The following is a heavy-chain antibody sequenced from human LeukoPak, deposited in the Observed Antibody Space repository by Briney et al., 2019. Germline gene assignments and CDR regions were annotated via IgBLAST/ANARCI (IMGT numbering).Heavy chain of an antibody. CDR1: GFTFSNHG. CDR2: ISPSGDIK. V-gene: IGHV3-23*01. D-gene: IGHD3-10*01. CDR3: TKCLKWFGERNNYYYYMDV. Sequence: GGSLRLSCATSGFTFSNHGMNWVRQAPGKGLEWVSGISPSGDIKYYADSVKGRSTISRDNSKNMLYLQMNSLRAEDTAVYYCTKCLKWFGERNNYYYYMDVWGKGTTVTISS. J-gene: IGHJ6*03.